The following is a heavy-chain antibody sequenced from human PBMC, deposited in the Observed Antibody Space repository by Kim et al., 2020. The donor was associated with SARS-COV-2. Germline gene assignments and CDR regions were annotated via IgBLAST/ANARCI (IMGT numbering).Heavy chain of an antibody. CDR3: ATEVPEYSGSQRQC. D-gene: IGHD1-26*01. J-gene: IGHJ4*02. Sequence: ARKFQGRVTMTEDTSTDTAYMELSSLRSEDTAVYYCATEVPEYSGSQRQCWGQGTLVTVSS. V-gene: IGHV1-24*01.